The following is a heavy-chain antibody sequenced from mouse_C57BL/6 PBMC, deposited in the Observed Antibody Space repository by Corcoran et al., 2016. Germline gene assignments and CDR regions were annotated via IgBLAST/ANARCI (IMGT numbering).Heavy chain of an antibody. V-gene: IGHV1-76*01. J-gene: IGHJ4*01. D-gene: IGHD2-10*02. CDR3: AIEYGKYYAMDY. Sequence: QVQLKQSGAELVKPGASVKLSCKAYGYTFTDYYINWVKQRPGQGLEWIARIYPGSGNTYYNEKFKGKATLTAEKSSSTAYMQLSSLTSEDSAGYFCAIEYGKYYAMDYWGQGTSVTVSS. CDR2: IYPGSGNT. CDR1: GYTFTDYY.